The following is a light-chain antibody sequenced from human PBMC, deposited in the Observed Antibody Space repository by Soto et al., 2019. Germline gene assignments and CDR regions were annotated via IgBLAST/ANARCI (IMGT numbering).Light chain of an antibody. Sequence: EIVMTQSPVTLTVSPGERATLYCRASQSISTNLAWHQQKPGQAPRLLIYGASTRATGIPARFSGSGSGTEFTLTISSLQSEDLAVYYCQQFNNWPLTFGQGTKVEI. CDR2: GAS. V-gene: IGKV3-15*01. CDR1: QSISTN. CDR3: QQFNNWPLT. J-gene: IGKJ1*01.